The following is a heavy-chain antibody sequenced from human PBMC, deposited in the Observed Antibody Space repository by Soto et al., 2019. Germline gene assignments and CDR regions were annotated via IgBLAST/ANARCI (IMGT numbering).Heavy chain of an antibody. V-gene: IGHV3-21*06. CDR1: GFTFSSYS. CDR3: ARVRGWGYYYYGMDV. CDR2: ISSSSSYI. J-gene: IGHJ6*02. Sequence: PGGSLRLSCAVSGFTFSSYSMNWVRQAPGKGLEWVSSISSSSSYIYYADSVKGRFTISRDNAKNSLYLQMNSLRAEDTAVYYCARVRGWGYYYYGMDVWGQGTTVTVSS. D-gene: IGHD3-10*01.